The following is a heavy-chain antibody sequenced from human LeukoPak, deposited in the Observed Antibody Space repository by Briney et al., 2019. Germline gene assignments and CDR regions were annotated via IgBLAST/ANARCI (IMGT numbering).Heavy chain of an antibody. CDR1: GGSISSGDYY. V-gene: IGHV4-30-4*08. Sequence: SSQTLSLTCTVSGGSISSGDYYWSWIRQPPGKGLVWIGYIYYSGSTYYNPSLKSRVTISVDTSKNQFSLKLSSVTAADTAVYYCARDSADTAKALYYYYMDVWGKGTTVTVSS. J-gene: IGHJ6*03. D-gene: IGHD5-18*01. CDR3: ARDSADTAKALYYYYMDV. CDR2: IYYSGST.